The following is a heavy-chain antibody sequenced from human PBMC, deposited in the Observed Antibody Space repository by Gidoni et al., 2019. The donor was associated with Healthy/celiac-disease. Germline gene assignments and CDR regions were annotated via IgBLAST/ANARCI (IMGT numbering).Heavy chain of an antibody. CDR1: GFTFSSYA. CDR2: ISGSGGST. J-gene: IGHJ4*02. V-gene: IGHV3-23*01. Sequence: EVQLLESGGGLVQPGGSLRLSCAASGFTFSSYAMSWVRQAPGKGLEWVSAISGSGGSTYYADSVKGRFTISRDNSKNTLYLQMNSLGAEDTAVYYCAKDPYYYGSGSYYNRTFDYWGQGTLVTVSS. D-gene: IGHD3-10*01. CDR3: AKDPYYYGSGSYYNRTFDY.